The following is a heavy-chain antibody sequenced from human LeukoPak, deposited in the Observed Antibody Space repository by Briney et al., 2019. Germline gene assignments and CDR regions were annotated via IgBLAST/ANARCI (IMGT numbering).Heavy chain of an antibody. CDR2: ISAYNGNT. CDR1: GYTFTSYG. D-gene: IGHD3-10*01. CDR3: ARAPVRGVISYYYYYGMDV. V-gene: IGHV1-18*01. Sequence: GASVKVSCKASGYTFTSYGISWVRQAPGQGLEWMGWISAYNGNTNYAQKLQGRVTMTTDTSTSTAYMELRSLRSDDTAVYYCARAPVRGVISYYYYYGMDVWGQGTTVTVSS. J-gene: IGHJ6*02.